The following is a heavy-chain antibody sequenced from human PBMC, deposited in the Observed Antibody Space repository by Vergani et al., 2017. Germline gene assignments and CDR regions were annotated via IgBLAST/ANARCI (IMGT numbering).Heavy chain of an antibody. CDR3: VRGIVVVIRNPSDAFDI. Sequence: QVQLVESGGGVVQPGRSLRLSCAASGFTFSSYAMHWVRQAPGKGLEWVAVISYDGSNKYYADSVKGRFTISRDNSKNTLYLQMNSLRAEDTAVHYCVRGIVVVIRNPSDAFDIWGQGTMVTVSS. V-gene: IGHV3-30-3*01. CDR2: ISYDGSNK. CDR1: GFTFSSYA. J-gene: IGHJ3*02. D-gene: IGHD3-22*01.